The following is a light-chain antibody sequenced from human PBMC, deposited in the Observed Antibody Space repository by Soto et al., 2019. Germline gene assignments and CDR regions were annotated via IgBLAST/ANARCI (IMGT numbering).Light chain of an antibody. CDR3: GTWDSSLNVRV. J-gene: IGLJ3*02. Sequence: QSVLTQPPSVSAAPGQRVTISCSGHSSNIGKNYVFWYQQLPGTAPKLLIFDNDQRPSGIPDRFSGSKSGTSATLGITGLQTGDEADYYCGTWDSSLNVRVFGGGTKLTVL. CDR2: DND. V-gene: IGLV1-51*01. CDR1: SSNIGKNY.